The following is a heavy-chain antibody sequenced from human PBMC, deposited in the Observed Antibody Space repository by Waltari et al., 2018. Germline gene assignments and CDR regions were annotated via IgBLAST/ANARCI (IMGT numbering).Heavy chain of an antibody. J-gene: IGHJ5*02. CDR2: INPNSGGT. CDR3: ARSTPGYNWFDP. Sequence: QVPLVQSGAEVKKPGASVKVSCKASGYTFTGYYMHWVRQAPGQGLEWMGRINPNSGGTNYAQKFQGRVTMTRNTSISTAYMELSSLRSEDTAVYYCARSTPGYNWFDPWGQGTLVTVSS. V-gene: IGHV1-2*06. CDR1: GYTFTGYY.